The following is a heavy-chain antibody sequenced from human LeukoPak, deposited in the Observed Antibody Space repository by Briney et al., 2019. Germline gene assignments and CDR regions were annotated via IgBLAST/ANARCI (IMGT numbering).Heavy chain of an antibody. CDR3: ARDPGGYFDY. CDR2: ISGSGGST. Sequence: GGSLSLSCAASGFLFGSHAMNWLRQAPGKGREWVSGISGSGGSTYYADSVKGRFTISRGNSKNTLFLQMNSLRPEDTAVYFCARDPGGYFDYWGQGTLVTVSS. D-gene: IGHD3-10*01. V-gene: IGHV3-23*01. CDR1: GFLFGSHA. J-gene: IGHJ4*02.